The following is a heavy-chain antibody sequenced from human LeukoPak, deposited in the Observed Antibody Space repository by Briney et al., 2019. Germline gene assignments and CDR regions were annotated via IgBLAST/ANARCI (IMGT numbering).Heavy chain of an antibody. V-gene: IGHV4-39*01. D-gene: IGHD3-22*01. Sequence: SETLSLTCTVSGGSISSSSYYWGWIRQPPGKGLEWIGSTYYSGSTYYNPSLKSRVTISVDTSKNQFSLKLSSVTAADTAVHYCADSSGYYYAAFDYWGQGTLVTVSS. CDR1: GGSISSSSYY. J-gene: IGHJ4*02. CDR2: TYYSGST. CDR3: ADSSGYYYAAFDY.